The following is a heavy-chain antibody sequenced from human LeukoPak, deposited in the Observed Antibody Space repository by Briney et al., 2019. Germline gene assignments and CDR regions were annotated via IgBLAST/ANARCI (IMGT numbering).Heavy chain of an antibody. CDR2: MYTSGNS. J-gene: IGHJ4*02. CDR3: AREGSGSGSYYPDY. V-gene: IGHV4-4*07. D-gene: IGHD3-10*01. CDR1: GVSISSYY. Sequence: NPSETLSLTCTVSGVSISSYYWSWIRQPAGKGLEWIGRMYTSGNSNYNPSLKSRVTMSVDTSRNQFSLRLSSVTAADTAVYYCAREGSGSGSYYPDYWGQGTLVTVSS.